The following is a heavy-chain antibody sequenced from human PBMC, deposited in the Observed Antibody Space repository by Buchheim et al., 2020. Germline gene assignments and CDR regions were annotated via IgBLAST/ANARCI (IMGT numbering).Heavy chain of an antibody. Sequence: QVQLQESGPGLVKPSETLSLTCTVSDGSLSHYYWNWVRQPPGKGLEWIGYINYSGSTSYNPSLTSRVTVSIDMSKNQFSLQLSSVTAADTAMYYCARDLELGYWGQG. J-gene: IGHJ4*02. V-gene: IGHV4-59*01. CDR1: DGSLSHYY. CDR3: ARDLELGY. CDR2: INYSGST. D-gene: IGHD3-3*01.